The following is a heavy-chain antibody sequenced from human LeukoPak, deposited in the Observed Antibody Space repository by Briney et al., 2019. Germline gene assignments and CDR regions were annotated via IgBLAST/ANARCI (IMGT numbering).Heavy chain of an antibody. V-gene: IGHV3-23*01. D-gene: IGHD3-10*01. J-gene: IGHJ4*02. CDR2: ISGSRDST. Sequence: GGSLRLSCAASGLTFSSYAMSWVRQAPGKGREWLSTISGSRDSTYYADSVKGRFTISRDNSKNTLYLQMISLRAEDTAVYYCAKDVGSGSYYGTYYFDYWGQGTLVTVSS. CDR1: GLTFSSYA. CDR3: AKDVGSGSYYGTYYFDY.